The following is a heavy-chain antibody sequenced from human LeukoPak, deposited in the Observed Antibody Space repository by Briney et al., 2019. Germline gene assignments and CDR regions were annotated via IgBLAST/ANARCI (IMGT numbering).Heavy chain of an antibody. D-gene: IGHD3-22*01. V-gene: IGHV3-66*01. Sequence: GGSLRLSCAASGFTVSSNYMSWVRQAPGKGLEWVSVIYSGGSTYYADSVKGRLTISRDNSKNTLYLQMNSLRAEDTAVYYCATTYYYDSSGYTKNAYWGQGTLVTVSS. J-gene: IGHJ4*02. CDR2: IYSGGST. CDR3: ATTYYYDSSGYTKNAY. CDR1: GFTVSSNY.